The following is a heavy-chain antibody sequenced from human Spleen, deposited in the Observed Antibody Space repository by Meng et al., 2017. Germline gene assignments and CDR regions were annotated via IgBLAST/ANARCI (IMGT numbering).Heavy chain of an antibody. V-gene: IGHV1-69*10. CDR3: ARDPSNTSGRYAYFDY. CDR2: IIPTLGIA. Sequence: QVHLVQSGAEVKKPGASVKVSCQASGGTFSNYAISWVRQAPGQGLECVGGIIPTLGIADYALKFQGRLTMPTDTSTSTAYMDLRSLRSDDTAVYYCARDPSNTSGRYAYFDYWGQGTLVTVSS. CDR1: GGTFSNYA. J-gene: IGHJ4*02. D-gene: IGHD6-19*01.